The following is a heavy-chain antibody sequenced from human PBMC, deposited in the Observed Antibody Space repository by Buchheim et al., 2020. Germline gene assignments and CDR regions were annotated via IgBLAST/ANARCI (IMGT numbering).Heavy chain of an antibody. Sequence: QVQLQESGPGLVKPSQTLSLTCTVSGGSISSGSYYWSWIRQPAGKGLEWIGHIYPSGSTNYNPSLKGRVTISVTTSKHQFFLKLRSVTAADTAVYYCARGEMATIGDYFGSWGQGTL. CDR1: GGSISSGSYY. CDR3: ARGEMATIGDYFGS. V-gene: IGHV4-61*02. CDR2: IYPSGST. J-gene: IGHJ4*02. D-gene: IGHD5-24*01.